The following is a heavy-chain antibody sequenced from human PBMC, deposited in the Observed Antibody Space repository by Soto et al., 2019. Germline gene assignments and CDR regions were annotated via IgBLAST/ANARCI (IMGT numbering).Heavy chain of an antibody. V-gene: IGHV4-4*07. CDR3: AKDVSSRRWFDP. CDR1: GASIRSYH. J-gene: IGHJ5*02. CDR2: MQHTGNT. D-gene: IGHD3-16*01. Sequence: SETLSLTCAVSGASIRSYHWSWIRQPAGKGLEWIGRMQHTGNTNYNPSLKSRVTMSVDTSKNQISLKMTSVTAADTAVYFCAKDVSSRRWFDPWGQGILVTV.